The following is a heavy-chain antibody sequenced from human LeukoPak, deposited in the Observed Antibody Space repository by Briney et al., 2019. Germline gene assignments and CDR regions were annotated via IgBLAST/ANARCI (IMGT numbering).Heavy chain of an antibody. Sequence: SETLSLTCTVSGGSISSGGYYWSWIRQHPGKGLEWIGYIYCSGSTYYNPSLKSRVTISVDTSKNQFSLKLSSVTAADTAVYYCARTQFVVVPAAMSVYFDYWGQGTLVTVSS. CDR1: GGSISSGGYY. J-gene: IGHJ4*02. D-gene: IGHD2-2*01. CDR3: ARTQFVVVPAAMSVYFDY. V-gene: IGHV4-31*03. CDR2: IYCSGST.